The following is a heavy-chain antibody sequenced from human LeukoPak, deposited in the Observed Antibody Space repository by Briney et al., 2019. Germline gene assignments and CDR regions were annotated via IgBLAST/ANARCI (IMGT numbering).Heavy chain of an antibody. V-gene: IGHV3-7*01. Sequence: TGGSLRLSCAASGFPFSTYWMSWVRQAPGKGLEWVANINQDGTEKYYVDSVKGRFTISRDYAKNSLYLQMNSLRVEDTAVYYCAEVAKYYDGPETYYFFEQWGQGTPVTASS. CDR1: GFPFSTYW. CDR2: INQDGTEK. CDR3: AEVAKYYDGPETYYFFEQ. J-gene: IGHJ4*02. D-gene: IGHD3-3*01.